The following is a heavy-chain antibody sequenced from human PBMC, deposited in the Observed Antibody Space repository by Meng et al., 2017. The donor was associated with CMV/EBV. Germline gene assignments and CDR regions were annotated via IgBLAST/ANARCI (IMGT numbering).Heavy chain of an antibody. Sequence: CDASEFTFSSHDMYWVRQAPGKGLDWVSSLSTTSAYIFYADSVKGRFTISRDNARNSLYLQMNSLRVEDTAVYYCVRRSKSNWYFDLRGRGTLVTVSS. CDR1: EFTFSSHD. J-gene: IGHJ2*01. CDR3: VRRSKSNWYFDL. CDR2: LSTTSAYI. V-gene: IGHV3-21*01.